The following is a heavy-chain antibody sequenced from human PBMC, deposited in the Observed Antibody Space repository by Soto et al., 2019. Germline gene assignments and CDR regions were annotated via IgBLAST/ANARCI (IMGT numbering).Heavy chain of an antibody. CDR1: GGTFSSYA. J-gene: IGHJ6*02. D-gene: IGHD2-8*01. CDR3: ARARGILYGDYTKYYYGMDV. CDR2: IIPIFGTA. Sequence: SVKVSCKASGGTFSSYAISWLRQSPGQGLEWMGGIIPIFGTANYAQKFQGRVTITADESTSTAYMELSSLRSEDTAVYYCARARGILYGDYTKYYYGMDVWGQGTTVTVSS. V-gene: IGHV1-69*13.